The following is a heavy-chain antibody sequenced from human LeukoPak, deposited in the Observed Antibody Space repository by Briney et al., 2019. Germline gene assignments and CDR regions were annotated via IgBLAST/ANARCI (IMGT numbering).Heavy chain of an antibody. CDR3: ARGGGCYAMSYFDY. CDR2: INHSGST. CDR1: GGSFSGYY. J-gene: IGHJ4*02. Sequence: ETSETLSLTCAVYGGSFSGYYWSWIRQPPGKGLEWIGEINHSGSTNYNPSLKSRVTISVDTSKNQFSLKLSSVTAADTAVYYCARGGGCYAMSYFDYWGQGTLVTVSS. V-gene: IGHV4-34*01. D-gene: IGHD4/OR15-4a*01.